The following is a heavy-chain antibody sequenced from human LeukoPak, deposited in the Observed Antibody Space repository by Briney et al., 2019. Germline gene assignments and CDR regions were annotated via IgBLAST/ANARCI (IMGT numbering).Heavy chain of an antibody. D-gene: IGHD2-8*02. CDR1: GGSFSGYY. CDR2: INHSGST. CDR3: ARAVPWYYFDY. Sequence: SETLSLTCAVYGGSFSGYYWSWIREPPGKGLEWIGEINHSGSTNYNPSLKSRVTISVDTSKNQFSLKLSSVTAADTAVYYCARAVPWYYFDYWGQGTLVTVSS. J-gene: IGHJ4*02. V-gene: IGHV4-34*01.